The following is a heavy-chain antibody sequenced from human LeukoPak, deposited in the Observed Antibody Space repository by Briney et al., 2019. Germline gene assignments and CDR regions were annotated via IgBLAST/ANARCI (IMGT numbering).Heavy chain of an antibody. CDR3: ARERPDPDSGDDLPIDY. D-gene: IGHD5-12*01. Sequence: SETLSLTCTVSGGSIGSSSYYWDWIRQPPGKGLEWIGSISYSGSTHYNPSRKSRVPLSLDMSKNQFSLKVNSVTAADTAVYYCARERPDPDSGDDLPIDYWGQGTLVTVSS. V-gene: IGHV4-39*07. CDR2: ISYSGST. CDR1: GGSIGSSSYY. J-gene: IGHJ4*02.